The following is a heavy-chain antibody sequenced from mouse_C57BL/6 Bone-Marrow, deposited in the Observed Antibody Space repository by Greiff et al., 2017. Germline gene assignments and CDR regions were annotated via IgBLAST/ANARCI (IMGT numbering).Heavy chain of an antibody. J-gene: IGHJ3*01. CDR1: GFPFSSYG. CDR2: ISSGGSYT. V-gene: IGHV5-6*01. D-gene: IGHD2-4*01. Sequence: EVQGVESGGDLVKPGGSLKLSCAASGFPFSSYGMSWVRQTPDKRLEWVATISSGGSYTYYPDSVKGRFTISRDNAKNTLYLQMSSLKSEDTAMYYCARFYYDYSLFAYWGQGTLVTVSA. CDR3: ARFYYDYSLFAY.